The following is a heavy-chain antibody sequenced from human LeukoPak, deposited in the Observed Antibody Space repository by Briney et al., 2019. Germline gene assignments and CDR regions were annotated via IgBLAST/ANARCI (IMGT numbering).Heavy chain of an antibody. D-gene: IGHD2-15*01. CDR2: IKQDGSEK. V-gene: IGHV3-7*01. CDR3: ARDGYCSGGSCGSYFDY. J-gene: IGHJ4*02. Sequence: PGGSLRLSCAASGFTFSSYWMSWVRQAPGKGLEWVANIKQDGSEKYYVDSVKGRFTISRDNAKNSLYLQMNSLRAEDTAVYYCARDGYCSGGSCGSYFDYWGQGTLVTVSS. CDR1: GFTFSSYW.